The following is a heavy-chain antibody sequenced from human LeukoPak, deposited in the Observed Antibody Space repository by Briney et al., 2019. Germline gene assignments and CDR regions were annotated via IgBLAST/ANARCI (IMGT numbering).Heavy chain of an antibody. CDR3: ARDANEYSSPPDV. Sequence: GGSLRLSCAASGFTFNIYAMSWVRLAPGKELDWVSAISGSGGSTYYADSVKGRFTVSRDNSQNALYLQINSLRAEDTAVYYCARDANEYSSPPDVWGKGTTVTVSS. CDR1: GFTFNIYA. CDR2: ISGSGGST. V-gene: IGHV3-23*01. D-gene: IGHD6-6*01. J-gene: IGHJ6*03.